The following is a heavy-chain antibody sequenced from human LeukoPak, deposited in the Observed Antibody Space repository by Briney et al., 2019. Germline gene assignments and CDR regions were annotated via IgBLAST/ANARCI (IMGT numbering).Heavy chain of an antibody. Sequence: GGSLRLSCAASGFTFSSYAMHWVRQAPGKGLEWVAVMSYDGSNKYYADSVKGRFTISRDNSKNTLFLQMNSLRAGDTAVYYCARAYGSGTYHNYNYFDYWGQGTLVTVSS. J-gene: IGHJ4*02. D-gene: IGHD3-10*01. CDR3: ARAYGSGTYHNYNYFDY. CDR1: GFTFSSYA. CDR2: MSYDGSNK. V-gene: IGHV3-30*04.